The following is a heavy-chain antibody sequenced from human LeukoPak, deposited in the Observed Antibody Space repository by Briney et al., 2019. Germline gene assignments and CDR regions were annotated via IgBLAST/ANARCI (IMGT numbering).Heavy chain of an antibody. D-gene: IGHD6-13*01. CDR2: ISGSGGST. V-gene: IGHV3-23*01. CDR1: GFTFSSYA. Sequence: GGSLRLSCAASGFTFSSYAMSWVRQAPGKGLEWVSAISGSGGSTYYADSVKGRFTISRDNSKNTLYLQMNSLRTEDTAVYYCARALYSGYSSSWYDYWGQGTLVTVSS. CDR3: ARALYSGYSSSWYDY. J-gene: IGHJ4*02.